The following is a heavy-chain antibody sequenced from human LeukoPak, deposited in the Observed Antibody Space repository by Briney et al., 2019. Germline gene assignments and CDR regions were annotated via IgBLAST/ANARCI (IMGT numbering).Heavy chain of an antibody. CDR1: GFTVSSNY. J-gene: IGHJ4*02. D-gene: IGHD3-10*01. CDR3: ARDVSWDYYGSGSYPLDY. CDR2: IKLDVSET. Sequence: GGSLRLSCAASGFTVSSNYMSWVRQAPGKGLEWVANIKLDVSETYYVDSVRGRFTISRDNTKNSLYLQMDSLRAEDTAVYYCARDVSWDYYGSGSYPLDYWGQGTVVTVSS. V-gene: IGHV3-7*01.